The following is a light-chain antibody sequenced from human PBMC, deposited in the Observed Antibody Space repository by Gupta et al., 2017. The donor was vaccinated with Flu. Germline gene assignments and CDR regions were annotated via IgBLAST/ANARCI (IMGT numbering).Light chain of an antibody. Sequence: KNMGRESVHLHRQEPGHAPVLFVCDDSDRAAGIPKQFSISNSGNTATLTISRVEDGDEADYYCQVCDTNNDHWVFGGGTMLTVL. V-gene: IGLV3-21*02. CDR3: QVCDTNNDHWV. CDR1: NMGRES. J-gene: IGLJ3*02. CDR2: DDS.